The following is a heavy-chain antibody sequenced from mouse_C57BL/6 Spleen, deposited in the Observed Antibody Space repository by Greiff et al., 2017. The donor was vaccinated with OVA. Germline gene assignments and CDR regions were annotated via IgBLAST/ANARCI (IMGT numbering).Heavy chain of an antibody. CDR2: IWRGGST. CDR1: GFSLTSYG. J-gene: IGHJ4*01. D-gene: IGHD2-3*01. CDR3: AKTDGYYGGAMDY. V-gene: IGHV2-5*01. Sequence: QVQLQQSGPGLVQPSQSLSITCTVSGFSLTSYGVHWVRQSPGKGLEWLGVIWRGGSTDYNAAFMSRLSITKDNSKSPAFSKTNSLQAVDTAIYYCAKTDGYYGGAMDYWGQGTSVTVSS.